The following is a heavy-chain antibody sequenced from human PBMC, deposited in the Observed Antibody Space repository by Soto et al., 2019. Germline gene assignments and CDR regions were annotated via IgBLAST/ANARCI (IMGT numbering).Heavy chain of an antibody. D-gene: IGHD3-22*01. CDR1: GLAFSRYS. V-gene: IGHV3-48*02. Sequence: GGSLRLSCAASGLAFSRYSMNWVRQAPGKGLEWIAYISISGSIISYADSVKGRFTISRDNDKNSLYLQMNSLTEEDTAVYFCAREGLYDSSGCYAYYSEYWGLGTMVNVSA. CDR2: ISISGSII. CDR3: AREGLYDSSGCYAYYSEY. J-gene: IGHJ4*02.